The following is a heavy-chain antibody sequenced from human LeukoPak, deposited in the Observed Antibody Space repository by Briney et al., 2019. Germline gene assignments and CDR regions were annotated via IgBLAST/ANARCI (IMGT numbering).Heavy chain of an antibody. CDR1: GFTFSSYA. Sequence: PGGSLRLSCAASGFTFSSYAMSWVRQAPGKGLEWVSAISGSGGRTYYADSVKGRFTISRDNSKNTLYLQMNTLRPEDTAVYYCVKGYCGSTSCRLDHWGQGTLVTVSS. V-gene: IGHV3-23*01. J-gene: IGHJ4*02. CDR3: VKGYCGSTSCRLDH. CDR2: ISGSGGRT. D-gene: IGHD2-2*01.